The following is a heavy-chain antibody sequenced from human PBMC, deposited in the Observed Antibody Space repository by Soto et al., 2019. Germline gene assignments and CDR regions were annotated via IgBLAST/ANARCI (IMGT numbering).Heavy chain of an antibody. CDR2: ISYDGSNK. J-gene: IGHJ4*02. Sequence: QVQLVESGGGVVQPGRSLRLSCAASGFTFSSYGMHWVRQAPGKGLEWVAVISYDGSNKYYADSVKGRFTISRDNSKNTLYRQMNSLRAEDAAVYYCAKWFGDPDYWGQGTLVTVSS. D-gene: IGHD3-10*01. CDR1: GFTFSSYG. CDR3: AKWFGDPDY. V-gene: IGHV3-30*18.